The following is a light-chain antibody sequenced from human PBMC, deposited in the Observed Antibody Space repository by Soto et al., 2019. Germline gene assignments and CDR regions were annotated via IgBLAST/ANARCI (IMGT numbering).Light chain of an antibody. V-gene: IGKV1-39*01. J-gene: IGKJ1*01. Sequence: DIQMTQSPSSLSASVGDRVTITCRASQSISSYLHWYQQKPGKAPKLLIYGTSSLQSGVPSRFSGSGSRTDFTLTISSRQPEDFATYYCQQSYSTPRTFGQGTKVEIQ. CDR2: GTS. CDR3: QQSYSTPRT. CDR1: QSISSY.